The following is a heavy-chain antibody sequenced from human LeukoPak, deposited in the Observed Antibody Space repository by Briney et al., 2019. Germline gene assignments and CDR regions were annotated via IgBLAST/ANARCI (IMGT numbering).Heavy chain of an antibody. J-gene: IGHJ4*02. Sequence: PSETLSLTCTVSGDSISSSNYYWGWIRQPPGKRLERIGSLHYAGTTYYDPSLRSRVSLSVDTSKNQFSLKLSSVTAADTAVYYCARHNRMGAAATLGVFDSWGQGTLVTVSS. D-gene: IGHD6-13*01. CDR2: LHYAGTT. CDR1: GDSISSSNYY. CDR3: ARHNRMGAAATLGVFDS. V-gene: IGHV4-39*01.